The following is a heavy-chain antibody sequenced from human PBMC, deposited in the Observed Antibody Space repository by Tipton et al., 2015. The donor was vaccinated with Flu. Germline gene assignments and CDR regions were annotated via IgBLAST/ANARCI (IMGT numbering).Heavy chain of an antibody. CDR3: ARRRARGSGSYHPDAFDI. D-gene: IGHD3-10*01. CDR2: INHSGST. CDR1: GGSFSGNY. Sequence: TLSLTCAVYGGSFSGNYWGRIRQPPGKGLEWIGEINHSGSTNYNPSLKSRDTISVDTSKNQFSLKLSSVTAADTAVYYCARRRARGSGSYHPDAFDIWGQETMVTVSS. J-gene: IGHJ3*02. V-gene: IGHV4-34*01.